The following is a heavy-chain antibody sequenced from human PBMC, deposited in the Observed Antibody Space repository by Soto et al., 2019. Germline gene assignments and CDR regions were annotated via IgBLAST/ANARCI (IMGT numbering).Heavy chain of an antibody. Sequence: TSETLSLTCTVSGGSISSYYWSWIRQPPGKGLEWIGYIYYSGSTNYNPSLKSRVTISVDTSKNQFSLKLSSVTAADTAVYYCAIHLTSPTYYDYIWGSYRYDRDYWGQGTLVTVSS. J-gene: IGHJ4*02. CDR2: IYYSGST. V-gene: IGHV4-59*08. D-gene: IGHD3-16*02. CDR3: AIHLTSPTYYDYIWGSYRYDRDY. CDR1: GGSISSYY.